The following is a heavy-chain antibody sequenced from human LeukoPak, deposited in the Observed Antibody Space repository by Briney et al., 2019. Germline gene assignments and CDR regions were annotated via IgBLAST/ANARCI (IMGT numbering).Heavy chain of an antibody. CDR3: ARDQLSYAYGMDV. V-gene: IGHV1-46*01. J-gene: IGHJ6*02. CDR2: INPSGGST. CDR1: GYTSTSYY. Sequence: ASVKVSCKASGYTSTSYYMHWVRQAPGQGLEWMGIINPSGGSTSYAQKFQGRVTMTRDTSTSTVYMELSSLRSEDTAVYYCARDQLSYAYGMDVWGQGTTVTVSS. D-gene: IGHD2-2*01.